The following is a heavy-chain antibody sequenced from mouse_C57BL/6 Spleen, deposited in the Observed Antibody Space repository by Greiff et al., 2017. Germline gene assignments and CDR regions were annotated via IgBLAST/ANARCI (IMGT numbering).Heavy chain of an antibody. D-gene: IGHD1-1*02. CDR2: IDPSDSYT. CDR1: GYTFTSYW. CDR3: ARGRDGSYAMDY. V-gene: IGHV1-69*01. Sequence: QVQLQQPGAELVMPGASVKLSCKASGYTFTSYWMHWVKQRPGQGLEWIGEIDPSDSYTNYNQKFKGKSTLTVDKSSSTAYMQLSSLTSEDSAVYYCARGRDGSYAMDYWGQGTSVTVSS. J-gene: IGHJ4*01.